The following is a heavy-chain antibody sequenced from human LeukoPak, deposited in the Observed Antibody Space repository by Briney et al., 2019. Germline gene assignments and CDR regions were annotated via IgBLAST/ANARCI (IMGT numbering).Heavy chain of an antibody. J-gene: IGHJ2*01. D-gene: IGHD3-10*01. CDR1: GFTFSSYA. CDR2: ISGSGSSA. CDR3: ARSVYYGSGSGPWYFDL. Sequence: GGSLRLSCAASGFTFSSYALTWVRQAPGKGLERVSIISGSGSSAYYTDSVQGRFTISRDNSKSTLYLQMDSLGAEDTAVYYCARSVYYGSGSGPWYFDLWGRGTLVTVSS. V-gene: IGHV3-23*01.